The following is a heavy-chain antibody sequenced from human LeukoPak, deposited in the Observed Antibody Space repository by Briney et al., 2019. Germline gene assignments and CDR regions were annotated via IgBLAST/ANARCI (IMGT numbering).Heavy chain of an antibody. Sequence: ASVKVSCKASGYTSTDHFMHWVRQAPGQGLEWMGGTNTKTGATTYTQKFQGRVTMTWDMSITTAYMDLSRLKSDDRAVYYCTRAFEYGWFDPWGQGTPVIVSS. CDR2: TNTKTGAT. J-gene: IGHJ5*02. D-gene: IGHD4/OR15-4a*01. CDR3: TRAFEYGWFDP. CDR1: GYTSTDHF. V-gene: IGHV1-2*02.